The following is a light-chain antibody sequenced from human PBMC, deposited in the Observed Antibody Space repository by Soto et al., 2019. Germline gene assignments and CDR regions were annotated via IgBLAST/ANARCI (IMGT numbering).Light chain of an antibody. Sequence: QSVLTQPPSASGTPGQRVTISCSGSSSNIGSNYVYWYQQLPGTAPKLLIYRNNQRPSGVPDRFSGSKSGTSASLAICGLRSEDEADYYCAAWDDSLVFGGGTKLTVL. V-gene: IGLV1-47*01. CDR1: SSNIGSNY. J-gene: IGLJ2*01. CDR3: AAWDDSLV. CDR2: RNN.